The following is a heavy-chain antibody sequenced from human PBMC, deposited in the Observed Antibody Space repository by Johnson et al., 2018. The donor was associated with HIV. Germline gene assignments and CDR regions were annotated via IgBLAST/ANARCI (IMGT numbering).Heavy chain of an antibody. CDR3: AKDTVSPRMASDAFDL. D-gene: IGHD4-11*01. V-gene: IGHV3-33*06. J-gene: IGHJ3*01. CDR1: GFTLINYG. Sequence: QVQLVESGGGVVQPGRSLRLSCVASGFTLINYGMHWVRQAPGKGLEWVAVIWYDGSNKYYADSVKGRFTISRDNSKNTLYLQMNSLGPEATALYYCAKDTVSPRMASDAFDLWSQGTLFTVTS. CDR2: IWYDGSNK.